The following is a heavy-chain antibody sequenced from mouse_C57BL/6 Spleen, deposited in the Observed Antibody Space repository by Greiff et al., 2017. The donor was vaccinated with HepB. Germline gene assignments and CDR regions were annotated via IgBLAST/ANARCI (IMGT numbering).Heavy chain of an antibody. CDR3: ARERGFHYGSSFDY. J-gene: IGHJ2*01. CDR2: INPNNGGT. Sequence: EVQLQQSGPELVKPGASVKIPCKASGYTFTDYNMDWVKQSHGKSLEWIGDINPNNGGTIYNQKFKGKATLTVDKSSSTAYMELRSLTSEDTAVYYCARERGFHYGSSFDYWGQGTTLTVSS. CDR1: GYTFTDYN. V-gene: IGHV1-18*01. D-gene: IGHD1-1*01.